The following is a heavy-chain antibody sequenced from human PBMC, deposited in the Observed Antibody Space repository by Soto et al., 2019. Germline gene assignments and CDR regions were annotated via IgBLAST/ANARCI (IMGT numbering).Heavy chain of an antibody. J-gene: IGHJ4*02. CDR3: AKDPRGGAAAGYYFDY. CDR1: GYTLSAYY. V-gene: IGHV1-2*02. D-gene: IGHD6-13*01. CDR2: LDPNTGRT. Sequence: ASVKVSCKASGYTLSAYYLHWVRHAPGQGLEWMGWLDPNTGRTNYAQKFKGRVTMTSDTSISTAFMELSRLTSDDTAVYYCAKDPRGGAAAGYYFDYWGQGTLVTVSS.